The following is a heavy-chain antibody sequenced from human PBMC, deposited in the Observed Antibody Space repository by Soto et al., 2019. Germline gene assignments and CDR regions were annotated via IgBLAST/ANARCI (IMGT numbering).Heavy chain of an antibody. CDR2: IYYSGST. D-gene: IGHD3-9*01. Sequence: SETLSLTCTVSGGSISSYYWSWIRQPPGKGLEWIGYIYYSGSTNYNPSLKSRVTISVDTSKNQFSLKLSSVTAADTAVYYCARHRLTGSSKDWGQGTLVTVSS. J-gene: IGHJ4*02. V-gene: IGHV4-59*08. CDR1: GGSISSYY. CDR3: ARHRLTGSSKD.